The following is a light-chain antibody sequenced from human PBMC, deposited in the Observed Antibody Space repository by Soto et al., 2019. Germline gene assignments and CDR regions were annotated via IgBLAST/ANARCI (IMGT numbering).Light chain of an antibody. V-gene: IGKV3-15*01. CDR1: QSVRSY. J-gene: IGKJ1*01. CDR2: GAS. Sequence: ETVMKQSPDTLSVSPGEGAVLSCRASQSVRSYVAWYQMRPGQAPRVLIYGASTRATGIPTRFSGSGSGTEFTLTIDSLQAEDSAVYYCQQYKDWPKTFGQGTRVET. CDR3: QQYKDWPKT.